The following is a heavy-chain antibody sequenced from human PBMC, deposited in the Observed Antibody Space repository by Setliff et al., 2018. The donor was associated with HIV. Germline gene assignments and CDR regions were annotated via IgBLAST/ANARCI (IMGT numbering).Heavy chain of an antibody. CDR2: ISSRSGDT. J-gene: IGHJ4*02. D-gene: IGHD3-9*01. V-gene: IGHV1-2*06. CDR3: AATRGLTGRALDY. CDR1: GYSFTAYY. Sequence: ASVKVSCKASGYSFTAYYIHWVRQAPGQGLQWMGRISSRSGDTTYAQNFHDRVTIIRDTSGSTAYLELSSLRSDDTAVFYCAATRGLTGRALDYWGQGTLVTV.